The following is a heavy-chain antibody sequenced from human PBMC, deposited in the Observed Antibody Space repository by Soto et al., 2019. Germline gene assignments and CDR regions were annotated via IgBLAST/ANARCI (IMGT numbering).Heavy chain of an antibody. CDR2: ISGSGGST. J-gene: IGHJ5*02. D-gene: IGHD3-9*01. V-gene: IGHV3-23*01. Sequence: SLRLSCAASGFTFSSYAMSWVRQAPGKGLEWVSAISGSGGSTYYADSVKGRFTISRDNSKNTLYLQMNSLRAEDTAVYYCAKARGVLRYFDWLLASNWFDPWGQGTLVTVSS. CDR1: GFTFSSYA. CDR3: AKARGVLRYFDWLLASNWFDP.